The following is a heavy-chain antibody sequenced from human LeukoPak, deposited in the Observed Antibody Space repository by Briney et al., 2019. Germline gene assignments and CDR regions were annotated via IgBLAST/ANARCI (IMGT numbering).Heavy chain of an antibody. J-gene: IGHJ4*02. CDR3: ASERGWFGEFDY. D-gene: IGHD3-10*01. V-gene: IGHV3-48*01. Sequence: GGSLRLSCAASGFTFSSYSMNWVRQAPGKGLEWVSCISSSSSTIYYADSVKGRFTISRDNAKNSLYLQMNSLRAEDTAVYYCASERGWFGEFDYWGQGTLVTVSS. CDR2: ISSSSSTI. CDR1: GFTFSSYS.